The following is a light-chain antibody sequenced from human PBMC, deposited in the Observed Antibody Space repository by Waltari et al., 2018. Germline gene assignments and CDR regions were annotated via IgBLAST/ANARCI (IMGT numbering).Light chain of an antibody. Sequence: DIQLTQSPSSLSAFVGDRVIITCRAGHNIDTYLNWCQQKPGKAPKLLISGASTLQSGVPSRFSGSGSGAEFTLTINSLHPEDLATYYCQQTFSSPLSFGQGTRLDI. CDR1: HNIDTY. V-gene: IGKV1-39*01. CDR3: QQTFSSPLS. CDR2: GAS. J-gene: IGKJ2*03.